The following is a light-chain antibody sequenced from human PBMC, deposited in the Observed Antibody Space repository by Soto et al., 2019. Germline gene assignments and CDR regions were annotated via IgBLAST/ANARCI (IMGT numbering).Light chain of an antibody. V-gene: IGLV2-23*01. CDR2: EDI. Sequence: QSALTQPASVSGSPGQSITISCTGTSSDVGSYSLVSWYQQLPGKAPKLMIYEDIKRPSGVSNRFSGSKSGNTASLTISGLQAEGEADYYCCSYAVGTTLVFGGGTKRTVL. J-gene: IGLJ2*01. CDR1: SSDVGSYSL. CDR3: CSYAVGTTLV.